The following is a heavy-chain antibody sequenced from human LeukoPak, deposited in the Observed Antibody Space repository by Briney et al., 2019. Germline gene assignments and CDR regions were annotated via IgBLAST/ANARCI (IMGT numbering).Heavy chain of an antibody. CDR1: GYTFTSYD. J-gene: IGHJ6*02. CDR3: ARGLGVWELPNDYYYYGMDV. CDR2: MNPNSGNT. D-gene: IGHD1-26*01. V-gene: IGHV1-8*01. Sequence: ASVKVSCKASGYTFTSYDINWVRQATGQGLEWMGWMNPNSGNTGYAQKFQGRVTMTRNTSISTAYMELSSLRSEDTAVYYCARGLGVWELPNDYYYYGMDVWGQGTTVTASS.